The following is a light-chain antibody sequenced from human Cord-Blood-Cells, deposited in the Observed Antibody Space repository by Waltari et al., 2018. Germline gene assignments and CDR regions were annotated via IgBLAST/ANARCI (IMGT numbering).Light chain of an antibody. Sequence: EIVLTQSPGTLSLSPGERATLSCRSSQSVSSSYLAWYQQKPGQAPRLLIDGASSRATCIPDRFSGSGSGTDFTLTIIRLEPEDFAVYYCQQYGSSSWTFGQGTKVEI. CDR1: QSVSSSY. V-gene: IGKV3-20*01. CDR2: GAS. CDR3: QQYGSSSWT. J-gene: IGKJ1*01.